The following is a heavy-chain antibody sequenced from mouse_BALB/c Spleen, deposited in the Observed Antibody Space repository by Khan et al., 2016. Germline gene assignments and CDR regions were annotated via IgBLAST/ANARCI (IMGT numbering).Heavy chain of an antibody. V-gene: IGHV3-2*02. Sequence: EVQLQESGPGLAKPSQSLSLTCTVTGYSFTSDYAWNWIRQFPGNRLEWMGYISYSGSTSYNPSLKRRISITRDTSKNQFFLQLNSVTSEDTATSYAARSYASEKEAMDYWDQGTSAPVTS. J-gene: IGHJ4*01. CDR2: ISYSGST. CDR3: ARSYASEKEAMDY. CDR1: GYSFTSDYA. D-gene: IGHD1-3*01.